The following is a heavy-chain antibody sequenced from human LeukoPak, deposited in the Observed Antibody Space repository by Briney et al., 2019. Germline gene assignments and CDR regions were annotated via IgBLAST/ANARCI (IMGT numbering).Heavy chain of an antibody. Sequence: SETLSLTCVVYGGSLSGYYWQWIRQPGGKGLEWIGVIHNSGSTNYNQSLKSRVTISIDKSKNQFYLKLSCVTAADTAVYYCARSYDFWSGYSFDYWGRGTLVTVSS. V-gene: IGHV4-34*01. CDR1: GGSLSGYY. J-gene: IGHJ4*02. CDR2: IHNSGST. D-gene: IGHD3-3*01. CDR3: ARSYDFWSGYSFDY.